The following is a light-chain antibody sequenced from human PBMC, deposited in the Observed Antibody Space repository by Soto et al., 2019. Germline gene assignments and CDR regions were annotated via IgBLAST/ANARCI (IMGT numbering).Light chain of an antibody. Sequence: IQMTQSPSSLSASVGDRVTITCRASQAIRNDLGWYQQKPGKAPKLLINAASRLQCGVPSRFSGSVSGTHFTLTISSLQPEDFATYYCLQDYNYPRTFGQGTKVDIE. J-gene: IGKJ1*01. CDR2: AAS. CDR3: LQDYNYPRT. CDR1: QAIRND. V-gene: IGKV1-6*02.